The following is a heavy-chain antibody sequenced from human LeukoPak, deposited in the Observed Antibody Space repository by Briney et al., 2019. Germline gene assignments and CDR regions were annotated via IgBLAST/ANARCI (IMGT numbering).Heavy chain of an antibody. CDR3: ARGSCGGDCPFEY. D-gene: IGHD2-21*01. J-gene: IGHJ4*02. V-gene: IGHV4-59*08. Sequence: SETLSLTCTVSGGSISGYYWSWIRQPPGKGLEWIGYIYYSGSTNYNPSLKSRVSISVDTSKNQFSLKLSSVTAADTAVYYCARGSCGGDCPFEYWGQGTLVTVSS. CDR2: IYYSGST. CDR1: GGSISGYY.